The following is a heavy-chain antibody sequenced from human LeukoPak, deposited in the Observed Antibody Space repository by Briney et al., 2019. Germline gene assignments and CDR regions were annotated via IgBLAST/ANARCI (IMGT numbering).Heavy chain of an antibody. CDR3: AKDIGPLGDILTGSYYYYGMDV. CDR2: ISWDGGST. CDR1: GFTFDDYT. V-gene: IGHV3-43*01. J-gene: IGHJ6*02. Sequence: GGSLRLSCAASGFTFDDYTMHWVRQAPGKGLEWVSLISWDGGSTYYADSVKGRFTISRDNSKNSLYLQMNSLRTEDTALYYCAKDIGPLGDILTGSYYYYGMDVWGQGTTVTVSS. D-gene: IGHD3-9*01.